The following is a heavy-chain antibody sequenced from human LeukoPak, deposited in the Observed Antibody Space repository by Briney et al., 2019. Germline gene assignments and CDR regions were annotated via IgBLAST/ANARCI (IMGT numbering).Heavy chain of an antibody. CDR2: ISSSSCYI. J-gene: IGHJ4*02. V-gene: IGHV3-21*01. Sequence: PGGSLRLSCAASGFTFSSYSMNWVRQAPGKGLEWVSSISSSSCYIYYADSVKGRFTISRDNAKNSLYLQMNSLRAEDTAVYYCATDYDSSGYYSDYWGQGTLVTVSS. D-gene: IGHD3-22*01. CDR3: ATDYDSSGYYSDY. CDR1: GFTFSSYS.